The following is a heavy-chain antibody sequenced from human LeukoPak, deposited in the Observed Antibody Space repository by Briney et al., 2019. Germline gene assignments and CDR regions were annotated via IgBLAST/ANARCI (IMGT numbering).Heavy chain of an antibody. D-gene: IGHD7-27*01. Sequence: PSETLSLTCTISGGSVSDYYWSWIRQSPGKGLEWIGYIYYTGSTTYNPSLKSRVTISADTSKNQFSLKLSSVTAADTAVYYCASRKLGNDYWGQGTLVTVSS. J-gene: IGHJ4*02. CDR1: GGSVSDYY. V-gene: IGHV4-59*02. CDR3: ASRKLGNDY. CDR2: IYYTGST.